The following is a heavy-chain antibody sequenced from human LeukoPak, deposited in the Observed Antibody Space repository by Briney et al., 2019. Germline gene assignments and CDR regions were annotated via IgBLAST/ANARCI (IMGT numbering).Heavy chain of an antibody. V-gene: IGHV3-74*01. CDR3: ARGRSSGWWRGAFDI. J-gene: IGHJ3*02. D-gene: IGHD6-19*01. CDR2: IKSDGAGT. CDR1: GFSFSSFW. Sequence: GGSLRLSCAASGFSFSSFWMHWVRQAPGKGLVWVSGIKSDGAGTSYVDSVKGRFTISRDNAKNSLYLHMNSLRAEDTAVYYCARGRSSGWWRGAFDIWGQGTMVTVSS.